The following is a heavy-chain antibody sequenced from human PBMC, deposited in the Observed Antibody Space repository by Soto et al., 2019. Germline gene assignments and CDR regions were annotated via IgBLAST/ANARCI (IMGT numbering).Heavy chain of an antibody. Sequence: EVQLLESGGGLVQPGGSLRLSCAASGFTFSNYPMTWVRQAPGKGLEWVSAISGSGGTTYYADSVKGRFTVSRDNFKNTLYLQMNSLGAGDTAVYYCARPLEGILSRIDYWGQGTLVTVSS. CDR3: ARPLEGILSRIDY. V-gene: IGHV3-23*01. CDR1: GFTFSNYP. CDR2: ISGSGGTT. J-gene: IGHJ4*02. D-gene: IGHD3-10*01.